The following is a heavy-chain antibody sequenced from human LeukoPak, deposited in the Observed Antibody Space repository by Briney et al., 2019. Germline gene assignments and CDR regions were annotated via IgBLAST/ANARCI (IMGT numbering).Heavy chain of an antibody. CDR3: ARAIAGGFDP. CDR2: ISSSSSYI. CDR1: GFTFSSYS. J-gene: IGHJ5*02. D-gene: IGHD3-10*01. V-gene: IGHV3-21*01. Sequence: PGGSLRLSCAASGFTFSSYSMNWVRQTPGKGLEWVSSISSSSSYIYYADSVKGRFTISRDNAKNSLYLQMNSLRAEDTAVYYCARAIAGGFDPWGQGTLVTVSS.